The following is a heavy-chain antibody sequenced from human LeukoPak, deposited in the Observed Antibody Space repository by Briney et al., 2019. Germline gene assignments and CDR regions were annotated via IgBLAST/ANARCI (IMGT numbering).Heavy chain of an antibody. D-gene: IGHD3-9*01. Sequence: GRSLRLSCAASGFTFSSYAMSWVRQAPGKGLEWVSAISGSGGSTYYADSVKGRFTISRDNPKNTLYLQMNSLRAEDTAVYYCAKERYFDWLSTRFYFDYWGQGTLVTVSS. CDR3: AKERYFDWLSTRFYFDY. CDR1: GFTFSSYA. CDR2: ISGSGGST. V-gene: IGHV3-23*01. J-gene: IGHJ4*02.